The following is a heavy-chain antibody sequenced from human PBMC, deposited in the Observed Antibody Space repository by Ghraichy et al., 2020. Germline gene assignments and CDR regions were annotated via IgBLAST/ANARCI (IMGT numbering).Heavy chain of an antibody. V-gene: IGHV3-21*01. CDR2: ISSSSSYI. CDR1: GFTFSSYS. Sequence: LSLTCAASGFTFSSYSMNWVRQAPGKGLEWVSSISSSSSYIYYADSVKGRFTISRDNAKNSLYLQMNSLRAEDTAVYYCARDHEADSSGWYVLDYWGQGTLVTVSS. J-gene: IGHJ4*02. D-gene: IGHD6-19*01. CDR3: ARDHEADSSGWYVLDY.